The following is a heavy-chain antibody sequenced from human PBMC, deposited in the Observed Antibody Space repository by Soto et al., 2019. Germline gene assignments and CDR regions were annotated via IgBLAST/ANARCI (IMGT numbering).Heavy chain of an antibody. Sequence: GGSLRLSCTASGFTFDDYGMHWVRQVPGKGLEWVSSITWDGGRTSYAESVKGRFTISRDNSTNSLYLQMNSLRTEDTALYYCAKDQTLSFWSGLDYWGQGTLVTVSS. V-gene: IGHV3-43*01. J-gene: IGHJ4*02. CDR1: GFTFDDYG. CDR3: AKDQTLSFWSGLDY. D-gene: IGHD3-3*01. CDR2: ITWDGGRT.